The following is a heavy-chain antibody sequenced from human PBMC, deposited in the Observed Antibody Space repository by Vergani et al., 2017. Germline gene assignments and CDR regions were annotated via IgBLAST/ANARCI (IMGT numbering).Heavy chain of an antibody. CDR3: ARVNTETNGHLYYYYYMDV. CDR2: IDHTGRP. CDR1: GGSFTSYH. Sequence: QVQLQQCGGGLLKPSETLSLTCVVNGGSFTSYHWTWIRQSPGEGLEWVGDIDHTGRPDYNPSLKSRLTMSVDKSRNQFSLTLNSVTDTDTAIYFCARVNTETNGHLYYYYYMDVWGQGTAVTVS. D-gene: IGHD4-11*01. V-gene: IGHV4-34*01. J-gene: IGHJ6*03.